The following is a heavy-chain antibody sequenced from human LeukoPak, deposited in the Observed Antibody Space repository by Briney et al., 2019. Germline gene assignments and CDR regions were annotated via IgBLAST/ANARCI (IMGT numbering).Heavy chain of an antibody. V-gene: IGHV2-70*11. Sequence: ESGPTLVNPTQTLTLTCTFSGFSLSTSGMCVSWIRQPPGKALEWLARIDWDDDKYYSTSLKTRLTISKDTSKNQVVLTMTNMDPVDTATYYCARCYYYDSSGYLDYWGQGTLVTVSS. CDR1: GFSLSTSGMC. J-gene: IGHJ4*02. CDR3: ARCYYYDSSGYLDY. D-gene: IGHD3-22*01. CDR2: IDWDDDK.